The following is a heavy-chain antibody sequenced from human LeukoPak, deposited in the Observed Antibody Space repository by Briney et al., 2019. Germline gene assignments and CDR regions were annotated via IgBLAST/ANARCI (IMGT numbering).Heavy chain of an antibody. D-gene: IGHD1-26*01. CDR3: AKDRSGTYGVRGYFDY. Sequence: SETLSLTCTVSGGSISYSSYYWGWIRQPPGKGLEWIGSIYYTGSSYYNPSLKSRVTISVDTSKNQFSLKLRSVTAADTAVYYCAKDRSGTYGVRGYFDYWGQGTLVTVSS. J-gene: IGHJ4*02. V-gene: IGHV4-39*02. CDR2: IYYTGSS. CDR1: GGSISYSSYY.